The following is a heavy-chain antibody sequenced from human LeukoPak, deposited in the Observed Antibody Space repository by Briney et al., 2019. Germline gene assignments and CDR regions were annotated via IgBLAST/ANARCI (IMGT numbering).Heavy chain of an antibody. Sequence: GESLKISCKASGYSFTSYWIGWVRQIPGKGLEWMGIIYPGDSNTSYSPTFHGQVTISADKSISTAYLQWSSLKASDTAMYYCARLTLGGSYYTFDYWGQGTLVTVSS. J-gene: IGHJ4*02. CDR1: GYSFTSYW. CDR3: ARLTLGGSYYTFDY. D-gene: IGHD1-26*01. V-gene: IGHV5-51*01. CDR2: IYPGDSNT.